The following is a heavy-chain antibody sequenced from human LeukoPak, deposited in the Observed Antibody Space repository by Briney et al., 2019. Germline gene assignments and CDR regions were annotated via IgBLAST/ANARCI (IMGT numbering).Heavy chain of an antibody. CDR1: GFTFSSYE. J-gene: IGHJ4*02. CDR3: ARVETYYYGSGSGSYFDY. Sequence: GGSLRLSCAASGFTFSSYETNWVRQAPGKGLEWVSYISSSGSTIYYADSVKGRFTISRDNAKNSLYLQMNSLRAEDTAVYYCARVETYYYGSGSGSYFDYWGQGTLVTVSS. CDR2: ISSSGSTI. D-gene: IGHD3-10*01. V-gene: IGHV3-48*03.